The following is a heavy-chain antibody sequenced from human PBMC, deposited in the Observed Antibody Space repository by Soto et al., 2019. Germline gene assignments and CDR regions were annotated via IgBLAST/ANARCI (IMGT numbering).Heavy chain of an antibody. CDR2: IIPIFGTA. CDR3: ARERGSSGYYLAGDYGMDV. CDR1: GGTFSSYA. V-gene: IGHV1-69*13. J-gene: IGHJ6*02. Sequence: ASVKVSCKASGGTFSSYAISWVRQAPVQGLEWMGGIIPIFGTANYAQKFQGRVTITADESTSTAYMELSSLRSEDTAVYYCARERGSSGYYLAGDYGMDVWGQGTTVTSP. D-gene: IGHD3-22*01.